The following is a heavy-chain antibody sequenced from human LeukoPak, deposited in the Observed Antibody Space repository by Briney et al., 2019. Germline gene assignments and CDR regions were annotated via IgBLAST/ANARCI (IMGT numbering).Heavy chain of an antibody. CDR1: GFSVSSNY. CDR3: ARDSSGWYYFDS. CDR2: IYSGGST. J-gene: IGHJ4*02. V-gene: IGHV3-53*01. D-gene: IGHD6-19*01. Sequence: GGSLRLSCAASGFSVSSNYMSWIRQTPGKGLEWVSVIYSGGSTYYADSVKGRFTISRDSSKNTLYLQMNSLRAEDTAVYYCARDSSGWYYFDSWGQGTLVTVSS.